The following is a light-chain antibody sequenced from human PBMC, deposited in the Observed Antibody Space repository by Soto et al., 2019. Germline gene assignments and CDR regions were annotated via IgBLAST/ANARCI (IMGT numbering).Light chain of an antibody. CDR1: RSDIGGYDF. CDR3: SSYTSTNTVYV. J-gene: IGLJ1*01. CDR2: DVT. Sequence: QSALTQPASVSGSPGQSITISCTGTRSDIGGYDFVSWYQQYPGRAPKLMIYDVTNRPSGVSNRFSGSKSGDTASLTISGLLAEDEADYYCSSYTSTNTVYVFGTGTKLTVL. V-gene: IGLV2-14*01.